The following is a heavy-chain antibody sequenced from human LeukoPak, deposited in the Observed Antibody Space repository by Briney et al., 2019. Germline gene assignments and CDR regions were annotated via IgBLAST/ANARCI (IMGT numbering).Heavy chain of an antibody. J-gene: IGHJ4*02. V-gene: IGHV4-39*05. CDR1: GGSISSGGYY. D-gene: IGHD3-22*01. Sequence: SETPSLTCTVSGGSISSGGYYWGWIRQPPGGGLEWIGTVYYSGSTYYSPSLKSRVTISVDTSKNQFSLKLSSVTAADTAVYYCARRGVYYDSSGYYQLYFFDYWGQGTLVTVSS. CDR2: VYYSGST. CDR3: ARRGVYYDSSGYYQLYFFDY.